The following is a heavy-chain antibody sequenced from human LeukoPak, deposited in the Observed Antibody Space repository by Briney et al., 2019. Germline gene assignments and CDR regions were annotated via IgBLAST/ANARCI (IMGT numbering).Heavy chain of an antibody. V-gene: IGHV3-33*06. Sequence: GGSLRLSCAASGFTFSSYGMHWVRQAPGKGLEWVAVIWYDGSNKYYADSVKGRFTISRDNSKNTLYLQMNSLRAGDTAVYYCAKDAYPYYFDYWGQGTLVTVSS. CDR2: IWYDGSNK. J-gene: IGHJ4*02. CDR3: AKDAYPYYFDY. D-gene: IGHD2-2*01. CDR1: GFTFSSYG.